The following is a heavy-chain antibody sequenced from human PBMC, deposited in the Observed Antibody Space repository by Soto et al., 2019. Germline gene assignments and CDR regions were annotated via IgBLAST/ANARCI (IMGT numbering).Heavy chain of an antibody. Sequence: QVQLVQSGAEVKKPGASVKVSCKASGYNFTTDGISWVRQAPGQGLEWVVWISAYNGNTKSAQNFQGRVTMTTDTATYTAYMELSILRSDDTAVYDCTLGVEPSAYFDSWGQGTLVTVSA. CDR2: ISAYNGNT. D-gene: IGHD3-10*01. J-gene: IGHJ4*02. V-gene: IGHV1-18*04. CDR1: GYNFTTDG. CDR3: TLGVEPSAYFDS.